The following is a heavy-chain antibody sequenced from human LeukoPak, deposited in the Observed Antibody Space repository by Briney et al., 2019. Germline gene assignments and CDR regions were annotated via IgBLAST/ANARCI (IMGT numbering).Heavy chain of an antibody. CDR3: ARGVDY. CDR2: IYRSGST. Sequence: SETLSLTCTVSGGSISSYYWSWIRQSPGKGLEWIGNIYRSGSTSYNPSLKSRVTISVDTSKNQFSLNLTSVTAADTAVYYCARGVDYWGQGTLVTVSS. V-gene: IGHV4-59*08. CDR1: GGSISSYY. J-gene: IGHJ4*02.